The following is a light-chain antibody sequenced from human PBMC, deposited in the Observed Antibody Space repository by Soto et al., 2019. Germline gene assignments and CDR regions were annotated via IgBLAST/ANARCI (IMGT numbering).Light chain of an antibody. J-gene: IGKJ5*01. CDR1: QSVNDK. Sequence: ELLMTKSPSTLSVSLGPRAMLSRSASQSVNDKVAWYQQKPGQAPRLLIYAASTRATGLPARFSGSGSGTDFTLTISSLQSEDFAVYYCQQYDYWPPITFGQGTRLEIK. CDR3: QQYDYWPPIT. V-gene: IGKV3-15*01. CDR2: AAS.